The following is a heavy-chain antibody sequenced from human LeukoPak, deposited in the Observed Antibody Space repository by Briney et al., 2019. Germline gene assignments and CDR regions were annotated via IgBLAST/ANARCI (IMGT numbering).Heavy chain of an antibody. V-gene: IGHV4-4*09. J-gene: IGHJ4*02. Sequence: SETLSLTCTASGGSISSNCWSWIRQPPGRGLEWIGCIYASGTTNYNPSLKGRLTLSVDTSNNRFSLTVTSVTAADTAAYFCGGRGFWGQGTLVTVSS. CDR3: GGRGF. CDR2: IYASGTT. CDR1: GGSISSNC. D-gene: IGHD3-10*01.